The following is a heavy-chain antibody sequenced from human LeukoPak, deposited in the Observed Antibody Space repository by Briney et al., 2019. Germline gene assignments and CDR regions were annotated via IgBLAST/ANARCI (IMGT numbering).Heavy chain of an antibody. Sequence: GGSLRLSCAASGFTFSSYAMSWVRQAPGKGLEWVSGISGSGGSAYYADSVKGRFTISRDNSKNTLYLQMNSLRAEDTAVYYCAKRGADYGDPPLDYWGQGTLVTVSS. CDR1: GFTFSSYA. J-gene: IGHJ4*02. D-gene: IGHD4-17*01. CDR2: ISGSGGSA. CDR3: AKRGADYGDPPLDY. V-gene: IGHV3-23*01.